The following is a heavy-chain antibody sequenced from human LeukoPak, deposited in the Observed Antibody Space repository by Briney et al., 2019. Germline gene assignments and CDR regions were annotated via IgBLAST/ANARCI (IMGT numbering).Heavy chain of an antibody. J-gene: IGHJ4*02. CDR1: GYTFTGYY. CDR2: INPNSGGT. D-gene: IGHD3-22*01. V-gene: IGHV1-2*02. CDR3: ARVKRAAVDSSGSSFDY. Sequence: ASVKVSCKASGYTFTGYYMHWVRQAPGQGLEWMGWINPNSGGTNYAQKFQGRVTMTRDTSISTAYMELSRLRSDDTAVYYCARVKRAAVDSSGSSFDYWGQGTLVTVSS.